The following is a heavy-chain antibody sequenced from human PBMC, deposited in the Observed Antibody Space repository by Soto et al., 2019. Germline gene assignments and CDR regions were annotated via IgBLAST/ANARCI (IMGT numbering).Heavy chain of an antibody. CDR1: GGSISSSNW. J-gene: IGHJ2*01. Sequence: QVQLQESGPGLVKPSGTLSLTCAVSGGSISSSNWWSWVRQPPGKGLEWIGEIYHSGSTNYNPSLKSRVTISVDKSKNHFSLTLSSVAAADTAVYYCARTARRDMYSSGSGYFDLWGRGTLVTVSS. CDR2: IYHSGST. V-gene: IGHV4-4*02. CDR3: ARTARRDMYSSGSGYFDL. D-gene: IGHD6-19*01.